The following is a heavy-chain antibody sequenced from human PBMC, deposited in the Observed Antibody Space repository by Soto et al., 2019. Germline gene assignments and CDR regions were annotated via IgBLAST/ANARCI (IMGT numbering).Heavy chain of an antibody. CDR2: IYHSGTT. J-gene: IGHJ4*02. Sequence: QVQLQESGPGLVKPSGTLSLTCAVSGGSISSTDWWSWVRQPPGKGLEWIGEIYHSGTTNYNTSLKNRVTISLDKSKTQSSLTLSSVTAADTAVYYCAVPGAGDFDYWGQGALVTVSS. V-gene: IGHV4-4*02. D-gene: IGHD6-13*01. CDR1: GGSISSTDW. CDR3: AVPGAGDFDY.